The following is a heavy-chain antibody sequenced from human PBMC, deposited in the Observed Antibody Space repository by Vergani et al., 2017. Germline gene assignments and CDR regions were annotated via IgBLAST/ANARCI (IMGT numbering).Heavy chain of an antibody. Sequence: EVQLVESGGGVVRPGGSLRLSCSASGFTFDDYGMSWVRQAPGKGLEWVSGITWDGGSSGYADSVKGRFNITRDKAKNSLYLQMNRLRAEDTTLYYCARTPSPDSGYNLMYCFDYWSRGTLVTVSS. J-gene: IGHJ4*02. CDR2: ITWDGGSS. V-gene: IGHV3-20*04. CDR3: ARTPSPDSGYNLMYCFDY. D-gene: IGHD5-12*01. CDR1: GFTFDDYG.